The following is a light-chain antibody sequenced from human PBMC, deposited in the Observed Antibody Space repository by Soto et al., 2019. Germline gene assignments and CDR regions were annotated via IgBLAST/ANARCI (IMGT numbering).Light chain of an antibody. J-gene: IGLJ2*01. Sequence: QSALTQPASASGSPGQSITISCTGTSSDVGSYNLVSWYQQHTGKAPKLMIYEVSKRPSGVSNRFSGSKSGNTAALTISGLQAEDEADYYCCAYAGSSGGVVFGGGTKLTVL. CDR2: EVS. V-gene: IGLV2-23*02. CDR3: CAYAGSSGGVV. CDR1: SSDVGSYNL.